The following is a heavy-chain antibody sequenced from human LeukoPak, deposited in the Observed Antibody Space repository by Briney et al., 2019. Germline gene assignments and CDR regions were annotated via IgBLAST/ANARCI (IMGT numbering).Heavy chain of an antibody. CDR1: GGSISSGSYY. CDR3: ARAKLRYFDRSHSPLDV. J-gene: IGHJ6*04. D-gene: IGHD3-9*01. Sequence: SETLSLTCTVSGGSISSGSYYWSWIRQPAGKGLEWIGRIYTSGSTNYNPSLKSRVTISVDTSKNQFSLKLSSVTAADTAVYYCARAKLRYFDRSHSPLDVWGKGTTVTVSS. V-gene: IGHV4-61*02. CDR2: IYTSGST.